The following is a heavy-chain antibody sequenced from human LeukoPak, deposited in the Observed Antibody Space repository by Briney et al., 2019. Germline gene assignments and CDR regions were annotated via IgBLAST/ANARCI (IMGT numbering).Heavy chain of an antibody. CDR3: AKALYYYDSGPGGMDV. J-gene: IGHJ6*02. CDR2: ISYDGSNK. D-gene: IGHD3-22*01. V-gene: IGHV3-30*18. CDR1: GFTFSSYG. Sequence: GRSLRLSCAASGFTFSSYGKHWVRQAPGKGLEWVAVISYDGSNKYYADSVKGRFTISRDNSKNTLYLQMNSLRAEDTAVYYCAKALYYYDSGPGGMDVWGQGTTVTVSS.